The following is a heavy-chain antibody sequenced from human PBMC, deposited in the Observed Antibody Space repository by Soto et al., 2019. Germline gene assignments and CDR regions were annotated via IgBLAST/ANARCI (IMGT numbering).Heavy chain of an antibody. D-gene: IGHD5-18*01. CDR2: IYYSGST. CDR3: AKDSGYNYGYFRWFDP. J-gene: IGHJ5*02. Sequence: PSETLSLTYTVSGGSISSYYWSWIRQPPGKGLEWIGYIYYSGSTNYNPALKSRVTISVDTSKSQFSLKLSSVTAADTAVYYCAKDSGYNYGYFRWFDPWGQGTLVTVS. CDR1: GGSISSYY. V-gene: IGHV4-59*01.